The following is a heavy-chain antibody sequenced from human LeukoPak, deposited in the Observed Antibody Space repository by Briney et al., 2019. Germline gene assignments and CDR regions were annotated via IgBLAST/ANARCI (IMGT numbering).Heavy chain of an antibody. CDR2: IYSGGST. CDR1: GFTFSSYA. V-gene: IGHV3-66*01. CDR3: ARTTVFEGY. Sequence: GGSLRLSCTASGFTFSSYAMSWVRQAPGKGLEWVSVIYSGGSTEYADSVKGRFTISRDNSKNTLYLQMNSLRAEDTAVYYCARTTVFEGYWGQGTLVTVSS. D-gene: IGHD4-17*01. J-gene: IGHJ4*02.